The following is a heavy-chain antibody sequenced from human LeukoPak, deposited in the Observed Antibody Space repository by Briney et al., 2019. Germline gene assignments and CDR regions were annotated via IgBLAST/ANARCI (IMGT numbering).Heavy chain of an antibody. J-gene: IGHJ4*02. CDR2: IRDKANTYAT. Sequence: GGSLRLSCAASDFTFSGSAMHWVRQASGRGLEWVGRIRDKANTYATSYAASVKGRFTISRDGLKNTAYLQMNSLKTEDTALYYCTREVGSWFDYWGQGTLVTVSS. CDR1: DFTFSGSA. CDR3: TREVGSWFDY. V-gene: IGHV3-73*01. D-gene: IGHD6-13*01.